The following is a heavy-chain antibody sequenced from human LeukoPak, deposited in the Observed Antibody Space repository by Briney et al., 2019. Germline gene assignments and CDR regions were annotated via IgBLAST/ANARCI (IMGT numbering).Heavy chain of an antibody. CDR3: AQRTDGGSYSEG. CDR1: GYTFTGYY. V-gene: IGHV1-2*02. D-gene: IGHD1-26*01. CDR2: INPNSGGT. Sequence: GASVKVSCKASGYTFTGYYMHWVRQAPGQRLEWMGWINPNSGGTNYAQKFQGRVTMTRDTSISTAYMELTRLTSGDTAVYYCAQRTDGGSYSEGWGQGTLVTVSS. J-gene: IGHJ4*02.